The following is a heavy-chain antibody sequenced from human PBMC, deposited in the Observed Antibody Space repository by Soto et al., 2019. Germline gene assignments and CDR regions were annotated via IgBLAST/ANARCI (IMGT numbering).Heavy chain of an antibody. J-gene: IGHJ4*02. CDR3: ASSGYQNYYFDY. CDR1: GYTFTGYY. V-gene: IGHV1-3*01. CDR2: INAGNGNT. D-gene: IGHD3-22*01. Sequence: GASVKVSCKASGYTFTGYYMHWVRQAPGQRLEWMGWINAGNGNTKYSQKFQGRVTITRDTSASTAYMELSSLRSEDTAVYYCASSGYQNYYFDYWGQGTLVTVSS.